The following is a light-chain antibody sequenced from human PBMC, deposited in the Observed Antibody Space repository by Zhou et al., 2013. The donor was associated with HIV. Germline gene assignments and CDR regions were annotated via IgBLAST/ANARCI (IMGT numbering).Light chain of an antibody. CDR2: KAS. Sequence: DIQMTQSPSTLSASVGDRVTITCRASQSISGWLAWYQQKPGKAPKLLIYKASNLESGVPSRFSGSGSGTEFTLTITSLQPDDVATYYCQQYNNYWTFGQGTKVEIK. J-gene: IGKJ1*01. V-gene: IGKV1-5*03. CDR1: QSISGW. CDR3: QQYNNYWT.